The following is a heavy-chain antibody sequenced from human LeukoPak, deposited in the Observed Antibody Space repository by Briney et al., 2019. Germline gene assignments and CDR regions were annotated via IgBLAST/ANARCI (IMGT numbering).Heavy chain of an antibody. Sequence: SGGSLRLSCAASGSTFSSYAMHWVRQAPGKGLEWVAVIWYDGSNKYYADSVKGRFTISRDNSKNTLYLQMNSLRAEDTAVYYCATERTAATYYYDSSGYSFDYWGQGTLVTVSS. CDR1: GSTFSSYA. V-gene: IGHV3-33*01. J-gene: IGHJ4*02. CDR2: IWYDGSNK. CDR3: ATERTAATYYYDSSGYSFDY. D-gene: IGHD3-22*01.